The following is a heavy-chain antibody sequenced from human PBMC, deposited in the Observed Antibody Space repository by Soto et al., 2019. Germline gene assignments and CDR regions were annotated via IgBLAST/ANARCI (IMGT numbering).Heavy chain of an antibody. V-gene: IGHV4-61*01. J-gene: IGHJ6*02. D-gene: IGHD6-13*01. CDR3: VREGAAGRYYYGMDV. Sequence: QVQLQESGPGLVKPSETLSLTCTVSGGSVSSGSYYWSWIRQPPGKGLEWIGYIYYSGSTNYNPSLESRVPISVDTSKNPFSLKLSSVTAADTAVYYCVREGAAGRYYYGMDVWGQGTTVTVSS. CDR2: IYYSGST. CDR1: GGSVSSGSYY.